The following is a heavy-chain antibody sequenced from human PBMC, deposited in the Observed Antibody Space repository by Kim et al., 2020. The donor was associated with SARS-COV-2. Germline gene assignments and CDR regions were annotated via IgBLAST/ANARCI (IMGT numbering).Heavy chain of an antibody. Sequence: GGSLRLSCAASGFTFSRNWMHWVRQAPGKGLVWVSRIDSDGSSTSYVDSVKGRFTISRDNGKNTLSLQMNSLRAEDTAVYYCAREEFYYGSGSSIDYWGQGTLVTVSS. V-gene: IGHV3-74*01. CDR1: GFTFSRNW. CDR3: AREEFYYGSGSSIDY. D-gene: IGHD3-10*01. CDR2: IDSDGSST. J-gene: IGHJ4*02.